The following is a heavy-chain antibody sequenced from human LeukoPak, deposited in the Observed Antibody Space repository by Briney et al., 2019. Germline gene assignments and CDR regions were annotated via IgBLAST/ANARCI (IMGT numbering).Heavy chain of an antibody. J-gene: IGHJ4*02. D-gene: IGHD3-10*01. CDR1: GFTFSSYA. CDR2: ISGSGGST. Sequence: PGGSLRLSCAASGFTFSSYAMSWVRQAPGKGLEWVSAISGSGGSTYYAGSVKGLFTISRDNSKNTLYLQMNSLRAEDTAVYYCAKDQTGFWFGGLLDRFFDYWGQGTLVTVSS. V-gene: IGHV3-23*01. CDR3: AKDQTGFWFGGLLDRFFDY.